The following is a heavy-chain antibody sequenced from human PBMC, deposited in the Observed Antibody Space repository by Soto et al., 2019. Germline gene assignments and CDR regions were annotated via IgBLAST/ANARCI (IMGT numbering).Heavy chain of an antibody. CDR3: ARHPYIGGLDV. J-gene: IGHJ6*02. Sequence: PGEPLKISCKGSGYSFANYWISWVRQMAGKGLEWMGRFNPSDSYSDYNPSFEGHVTISGDKSTSTAYVQWSSLKASDTAMYFCARHPYIGGLDVWGQGTPVTVSS. D-gene: IGHD2-15*01. CDR2: FNPSDSYS. V-gene: IGHV5-10-1*01. CDR1: GYSFANYW.